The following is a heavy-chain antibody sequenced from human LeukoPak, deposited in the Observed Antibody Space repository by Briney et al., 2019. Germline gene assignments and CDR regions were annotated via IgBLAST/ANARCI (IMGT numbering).Heavy chain of an antibody. J-gene: IGHJ4*02. CDR1: GFTFTNYW. CDR2: IKQDRSEK. CDR3: ARMGPGGIVGATPFDY. V-gene: IGHV3-7*01. D-gene: IGHD1-26*01. Sequence: GGSLRLSCAASGFTFTNYWMSWVRQAPGKGLELVANIKQDRSEKYYVDSVKGRFTISRDNAKNSLYLQMNSLRAEDTAVYYCARMGPGGIVGATPFDYWGQGTLVTVSS.